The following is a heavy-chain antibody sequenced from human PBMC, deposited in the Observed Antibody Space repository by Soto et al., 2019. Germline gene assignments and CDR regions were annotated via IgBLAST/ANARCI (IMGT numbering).Heavy chain of an antibody. CDR2: IYGSGDST. Sequence: PGGSLRLSCAASGFTFATYTMNWVRQAPGKGLEWVSGIYGSGDSTFYADFVKGRFTISRDNSKNTLYLQMNSLRPEDTALYFCARDGAAYYGGDRFVGKDYFDLWGQGTLVTVSS. D-gene: IGHD2-21*02. J-gene: IGHJ4*02. CDR3: ARDGAAYYGGDRFVGKDYFDL. V-gene: IGHV3-23*01. CDR1: GFTFATYT.